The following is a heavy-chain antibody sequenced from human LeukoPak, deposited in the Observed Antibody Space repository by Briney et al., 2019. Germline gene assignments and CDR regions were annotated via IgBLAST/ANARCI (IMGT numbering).Heavy chain of an antibody. CDR3: AHRYASGWFFDYFDL. J-gene: IGHJ4*02. V-gene: IGHV2-5*01. D-gene: IGHD6-19*01. CDR2: LYWYDDE. Sequence: ESGPTLVNPTQTLTLTCTFSGFSLSIAGVGVGWIRQPPGKPLEWLALLYWYDDERYNPSLQSRLTITKDTPRNKVVLTITDLDPGDRATFYCAHRYASGWFFDYFDLWGEGTLVTVSS. CDR1: GFSLSIAGVG.